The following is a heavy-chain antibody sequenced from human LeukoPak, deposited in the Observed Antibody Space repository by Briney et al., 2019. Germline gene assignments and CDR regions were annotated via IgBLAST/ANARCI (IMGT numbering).Heavy chain of an antibody. J-gene: IGHJ3*02. D-gene: IGHD2-2*01. CDR3: ASSVVPAARDAFDI. V-gene: IGHV5-51*01. CDR2: IYPGDSDT. CDR1: GYSFTSYW. Sequence: GESLKISCRGSGYSFTSYWIVWVRQMPGKGLEWMGIIYPGDSDTRYSPSFQGQVTISADKSISTAYLQWSSLKASDTAMYYCASSVVPAARDAFDIWGQGTMVTVSS.